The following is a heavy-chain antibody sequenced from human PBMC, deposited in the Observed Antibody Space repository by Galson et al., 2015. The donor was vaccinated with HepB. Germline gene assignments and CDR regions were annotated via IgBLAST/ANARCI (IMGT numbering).Heavy chain of an antibody. D-gene: IGHD6-19*01. CDR2: ISWNSGRI. V-gene: IGHV3-9*01. CDR3: AKGSSSGSYYYHYYMDV. Sequence: SLRLSCAASGFAFDDYAMHWVRQAPGKGLEWVSGISWNSGRIGYADSVKGRITISRDNAKNSLSLQMNSLRAEDTALYYCAKGSSSGSYYYHYYMDVWGKGTTVTVSS. CDR1: GFAFDDYA. J-gene: IGHJ6*03.